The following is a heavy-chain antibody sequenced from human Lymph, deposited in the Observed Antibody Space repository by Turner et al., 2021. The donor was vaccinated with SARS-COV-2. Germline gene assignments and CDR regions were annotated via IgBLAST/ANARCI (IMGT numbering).Heavy chain of an antibody. D-gene: IGHD3-3*01. CDR2: INPNNGGT. Sequence: QVQLVQPGAEVKKPGPSVKVSCKATGYTFTGSYMHWVRPAPGQGLEWMGWINPNNGGTNYAQKFQGRVTMTRDTSISAAYMELSRLRSDDTAVYYCARDVERYNDFWSGYSGGYGMDVWGQGTTVTVSS. V-gene: IGHV1-2*02. J-gene: IGHJ6*02. CDR3: ARDVERYNDFWSGYSGGYGMDV. CDR1: GYTFTGSY.